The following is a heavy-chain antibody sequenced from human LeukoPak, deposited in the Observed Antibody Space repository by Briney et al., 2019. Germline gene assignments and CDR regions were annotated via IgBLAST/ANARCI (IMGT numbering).Heavy chain of an antibody. J-gene: IGHJ3*02. V-gene: IGHV3-7*01. CDR3: ARVGPSGYDAFDI. Sequence: GGSLRLSCAASGFTFSSYWMSWVRQAPGKGLEWVANIKQDGSEKYYVDSVKGRFTISRDNAKNSLYLQMNSLRAEDTAVYYCARVGPSGYDAFDIWGQGTMVTVSS. CDR1: GFTFSSYW. CDR2: IKQDGSEK. D-gene: IGHD3-22*01.